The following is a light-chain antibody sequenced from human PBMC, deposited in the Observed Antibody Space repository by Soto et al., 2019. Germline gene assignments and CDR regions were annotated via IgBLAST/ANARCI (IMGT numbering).Light chain of an antibody. V-gene: IGLV1-51*02. CDR2: ENY. CDR3: GTWDSSLSARV. J-gene: IGLJ3*02. Sequence: QSVLTQPPSVSAAPGQTVTISCSGSGSNIGKNYVSWYQQLPGTAPKLLIYENYKRPSGIPDRFSGSKSGTSATLGVTGLQTGDEADYYCGTWDSSLSARVFGGGTKVTVL. CDR1: GSNIGKNY.